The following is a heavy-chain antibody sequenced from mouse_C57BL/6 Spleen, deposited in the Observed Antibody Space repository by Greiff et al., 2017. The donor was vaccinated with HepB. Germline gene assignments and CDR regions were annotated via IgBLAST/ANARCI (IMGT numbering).Heavy chain of an antibody. V-gene: IGHV1-52*01. Sequence: QVQLQQPGAELVRPGSSVKLSCKASGYTFTSYWMHWVKQRPIQGLEWIGNIDPSDSETHYNQKFKDKATLTADKSSSTAYMQLSSLTSEDSAVYYCARDDGYSLFDYWGQGTTLTVSS. CDR1: GYTFTSYW. J-gene: IGHJ2*01. D-gene: IGHD2-3*01. CDR3: ARDDGYSLFDY. CDR2: IDPSDSET.